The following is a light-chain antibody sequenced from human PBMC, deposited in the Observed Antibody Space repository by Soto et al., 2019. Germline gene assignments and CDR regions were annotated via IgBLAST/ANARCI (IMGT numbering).Light chain of an antibody. Sequence: QSALTQPPSVSGSPGQSVTISCTGTSSDVGSYNRVPWYQQPPGTAPKLMLYEVSNRPSGVPDRFSGSKSGNTASLTISGLQAEDEGDYYCCSYTSRTHYVVGTGTKLTGL. CDR2: EVS. J-gene: IGLJ1*01. V-gene: IGLV2-18*02. CDR3: CSYTSRTHYV. CDR1: SSDVGSYNR.